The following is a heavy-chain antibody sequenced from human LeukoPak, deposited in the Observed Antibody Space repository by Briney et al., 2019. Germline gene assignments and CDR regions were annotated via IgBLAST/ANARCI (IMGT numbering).Heavy chain of an antibody. CDR1: GYNFTDYW. J-gene: IGHJ4*02. CDR2: IYLDDSHT. CDR3: ARLAPRPENVPSFFDY. V-gene: IGHV5-51*01. Sequence: GASLQISFKVSGYNFTDYWVAWVRPLPGKGLEWMGIIYLDDSHTTYSPSLDGRVTLSADKSITTAFLQWINLKPSDTALYYCARLAPRPENVPSFFDYWGQGTLVTVSS. D-gene: IGHD3-10*02.